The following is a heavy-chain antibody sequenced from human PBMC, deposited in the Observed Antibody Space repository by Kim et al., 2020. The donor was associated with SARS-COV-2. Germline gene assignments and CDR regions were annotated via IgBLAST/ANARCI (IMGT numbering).Heavy chain of an antibody. Sequence: GGSLILSCAASGFTFDDYAMHWVRQAPGKGLEWVSGISWNSGSIGYADSVKGRFTISRDNAKNSLYLQMNSLRAEDTALYYCAKDPHRYSSGWWYNWFDPWGQGTLVTVSS. J-gene: IGHJ5*02. CDR3: AKDPHRYSSGWWYNWFDP. CDR1: GFTFDDYA. CDR2: ISWNSGSI. V-gene: IGHV3-9*01. D-gene: IGHD6-19*01.